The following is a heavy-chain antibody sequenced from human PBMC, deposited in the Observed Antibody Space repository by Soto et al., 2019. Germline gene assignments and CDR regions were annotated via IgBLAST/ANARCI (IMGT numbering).Heavy chain of an antibody. V-gene: IGHV4-59*01. CDR2: IYDGDSA. CDR3: ARAYYATNGSSIDP. D-gene: IGHD2-8*01. CDR1: GGSMNSYY. Sequence: QVQLQESGPGLVKPSETLSLTCTVSGGSMNSYYWSWIRQPPGKGLEWLGYIYDGDSANYNPSLTSRVIISVDMSKTQFYLRLTSVTAADTAVYYCARAYYATNGSSIDPWGQGTLVTVSS. J-gene: IGHJ5*02.